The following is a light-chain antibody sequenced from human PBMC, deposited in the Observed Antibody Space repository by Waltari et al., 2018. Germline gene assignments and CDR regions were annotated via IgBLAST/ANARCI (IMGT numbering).Light chain of an antibody. CDR1: SSDLGGYSF. V-gene: IGLV2-14*01. CDR2: DVS. J-gene: IGLJ1*01. CDR3: SSYTSIIPPFL. Sequence: QSALTQPASVSGSAGQSIPISCPRSSSDLGGYSFFSWYQQHPGKAPKLMIYDVSHRPSGVSNRFSGSKSGNTASLTISGLQPEDEADYYCSSYTSIIPPFLFGTGTKVTVL.